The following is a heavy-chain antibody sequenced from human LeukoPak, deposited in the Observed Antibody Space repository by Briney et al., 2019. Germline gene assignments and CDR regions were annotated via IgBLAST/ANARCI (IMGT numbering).Heavy chain of an antibody. CDR3: ARRITQCNVGNCCSLLY. V-gene: IGHV5-10-1*01. Sequence: PGESLKISCNGSRFSLHRYWINWVRQMPEKGLEWMGRIDPSDSYTNYGPSFQGHVTISADKSISTAYLQWSSLKASATPMYFCARRITQCNVGNCCSLLYGGQGTLVTVSS. CDR1: RFSLHRYW. J-gene: IGHJ4*02. D-gene: IGHD4-23*01. CDR2: IDPSDSYT.